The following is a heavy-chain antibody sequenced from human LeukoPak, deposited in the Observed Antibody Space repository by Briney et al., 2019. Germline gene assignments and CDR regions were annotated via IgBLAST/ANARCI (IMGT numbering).Heavy chain of an antibody. J-gene: IGHJ4*02. Sequence: SETLSLTCTVSGGSISSNSYYWGWIRQPPRKGLEWIGSIYYSGSTYYNPSLKSRVTISVDTSKNQFSLKLSFVTAADTAVYYCATEDIVVVPTRGFDYWGQGTLVTVSS. CDR3: ATEDIVVVPTRGFDY. CDR2: IYYSGST. V-gene: IGHV4-39*01. CDR1: GGSISSNSYY. D-gene: IGHD2-2*01.